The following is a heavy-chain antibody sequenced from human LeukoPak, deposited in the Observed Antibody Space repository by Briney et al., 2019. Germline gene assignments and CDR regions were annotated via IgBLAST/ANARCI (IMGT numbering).Heavy chain of an antibody. V-gene: IGHV4-31*03. CDR3: ARDRYTVVSWYFDL. D-gene: IGHD4-23*01. CDR1: GGSISSGGYY. J-gene: IGHJ2*01. Sequence: SETLSLTCTVSGGSISSGGYYWSWIRQHPGKGLEWIGYTYYSGSTYYNPSLKSRVTISVDTSKNQFSLKLSSVTAADTAVYYCARDRYTVVSWYFDLWGRGTLVTVSS. CDR2: TYYSGST.